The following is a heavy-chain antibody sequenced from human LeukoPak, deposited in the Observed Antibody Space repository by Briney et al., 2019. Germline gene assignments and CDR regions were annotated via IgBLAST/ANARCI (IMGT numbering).Heavy chain of an antibody. J-gene: IGHJ4*02. V-gene: IGHV3-7*01. CDR1: GFTFSSYW. CDR3: VRVDTSGYYYELSFDY. CDR2: TKKDGSEK. Sequence: GGSLRLSCAASGFTFSSYWMSWVRQAPGKGLEWVANTKKDGSEKEYVDSVKGRFTISRDNAKNSLYLQMNSLRVEDTAGYYCVRVDTSGYYYELSFDYWGQGTLVTVSS. D-gene: IGHD3-22*01.